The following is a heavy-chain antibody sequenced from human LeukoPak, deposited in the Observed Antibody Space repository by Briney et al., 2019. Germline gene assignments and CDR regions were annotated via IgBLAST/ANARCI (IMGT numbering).Heavy chain of an antibody. D-gene: IGHD1-26*01. CDR1: GCTFTGYY. CDR3: ARDREPANWFDP. Sequence: GASVKVSCKASGCTFTGYYMHWVRQAPGQGLEWMGWINPNSGGTNYAQKFQGRVTMTRDTSISTAYMELSRLRSDDTAVYYCARDREPANWFDPWGQGTLVTVPS. J-gene: IGHJ5*02. V-gene: IGHV1-2*02. CDR2: INPNSGGT.